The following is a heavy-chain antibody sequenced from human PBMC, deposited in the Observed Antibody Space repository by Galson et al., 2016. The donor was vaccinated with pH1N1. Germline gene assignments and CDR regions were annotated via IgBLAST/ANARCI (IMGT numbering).Heavy chain of an antibody. D-gene: IGHD3-3*01. Sequence: SLRLSCAGSGFIFSSSSMNWVRQAPGEGLEWVSSINRNSRNIFYAESVKGRFTTSRDSAKNSLYLQMDSLRAEDTGVYYCAREGITVFGVSVWGQGTTVTVSS. CDR2: INRNSRNI. J-gene: IGHJ6*02. CDR3: AREGITVFGVSV. V-gene: IGHV3-21*01. CDR1: GFIFSSSS.